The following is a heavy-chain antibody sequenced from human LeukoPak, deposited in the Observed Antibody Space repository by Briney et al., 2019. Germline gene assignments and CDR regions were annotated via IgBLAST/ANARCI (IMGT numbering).Heavy chain of an antibody. V-gene: IGHV3-66*01. D-gene: IGHD4-17*01. J-gene: IGHJ5*02. CDR3: ARDSYVDSEAVRWFDP. Sequence: GGSLRLSCAASGLTVSSNYMSWVRQAPAKGLEGVSVIYRGGPTYYADSVKGRFTISRDNSKNTLYLQMNSLRDEGTAVYYCARDSYVDSEAVRWFDPWGKGTLVTVSS. CDR2: IYRGGPT. CDR1: GLTVSSNY.